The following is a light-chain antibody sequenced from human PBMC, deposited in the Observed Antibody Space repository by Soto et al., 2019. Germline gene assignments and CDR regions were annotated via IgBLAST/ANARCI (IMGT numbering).Light chain of an antibody. CDR3: HQYGSSLWT. Sequence: EIVLTQSPGTLSLSPGERATLSCRASQSVSSSYLAWYQQKPGQAPRLLIYGAYSRAIGIPDRFSGSGSGTDFTLTITRLEPEDFAVYYCHQYGSSLWTFGQGTKVEIK. J-gene: IGKJ1*01. V-gene: IGKV3-20*01. CDR2: GAY. CDR1: QSVSSSY.